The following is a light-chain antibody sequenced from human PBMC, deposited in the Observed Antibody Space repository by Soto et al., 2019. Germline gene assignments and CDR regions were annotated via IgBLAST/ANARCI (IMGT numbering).Light chain of an antibody. CDR3: QQYYNTPYT. J-gene: IGKJ2*01. CDR1: QSVLYSSNNKNY. Sequence: DIVMTQSPDSLAVSLGERATIYCKSSQSVLYSSNNKNYLAWYQQKPGQPPKLLIFWASTRESGVPDRFSGSGSGTDFTLTISSLQAEDVAVYYCQQYYNTPYTFGQGNKLEIK. CDR2: WAS. V-gene: IGKV4-1*01.